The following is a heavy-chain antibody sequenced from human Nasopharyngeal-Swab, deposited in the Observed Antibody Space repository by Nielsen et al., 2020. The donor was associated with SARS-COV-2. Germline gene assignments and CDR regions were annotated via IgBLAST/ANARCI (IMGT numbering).Heavy chain of an antibody. CDR3: ARGRKQQLVLRWFDP. Sequence: WIRQPPGKGLEWIGYIYYSWSTDYNPSLKSRVTISVDTSKNQFSLKLSSVTAADTAVYYCARGRKQQLVLRWFDPWGQGTLVTVSS. D-gene: IGHD6-13*01. V-gene: IGHV4-31*02. J-gene: IGHJ5*02. CDR2: IYYSWST.